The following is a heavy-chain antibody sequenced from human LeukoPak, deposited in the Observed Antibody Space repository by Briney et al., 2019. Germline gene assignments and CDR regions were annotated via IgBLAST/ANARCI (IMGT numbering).Heavy chain of an antibody. CDR2: IKQDESEK. V-gene: IGHV3-7*03. D-gene: IGHD6-13*01. CDR1: GFSFSTYW. CDR3: ASGRQLGR. Sequence: PGGSLRLSCAASGFSFSTYWMSWVRQAPGKGLEGVANIKQDESEKYYVDSVKGRFTISRDNTKNSLYLQMNSLRVEDTAVYYWASGRQLGRWGQGTLVTVSS. J-gene: IGHJ4*02.